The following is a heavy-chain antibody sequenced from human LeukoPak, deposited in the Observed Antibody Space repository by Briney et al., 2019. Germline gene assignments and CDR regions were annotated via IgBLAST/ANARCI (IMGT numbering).Heavy chain of an antibody. V-gene: IGHV3-33*03. CDR2: IWSDGTNE. CDR1: GFTFSHFG. D-gene: IGHD4-11*01. J-gene: IGHJ4*02. Sequence: PGRSLRLSCAASGFTFSHFGMHWVRQAPGKGLEWVAVIWSDGTNEYYADSVKGRLSISRDNSKNTVSLQMNSLRTEDTAVYFCAKDAQRGFDYSNSLQYWGQGTLVTVSS. CDR3: AKDAQRGFDYSNSLQY.